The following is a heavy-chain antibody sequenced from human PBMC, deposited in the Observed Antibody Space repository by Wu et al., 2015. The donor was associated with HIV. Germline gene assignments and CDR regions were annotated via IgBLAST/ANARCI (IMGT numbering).Heavy chain of an antibody. D-gene: IGHD3-22*01. V-gene: IGHV1-18*01. CDR3: ASSSYYYDSSGYYPDDAFDI. J-gene: IGHJ3*02. CDR2: ISAYNGNT. CDR1: GYTFTSYG. Sequence: QVQLVQSGAEVKKPGASVKVSCKASGYTFTSYGISWVRQAPGQGLEWMGWISAYNGNTNYAQKLQGRVTMTTDTSTSTAYMELRSLRSDDTAVYYCASSSYYYDSSGYYPDDAFDIWGQGTMVTVSS.